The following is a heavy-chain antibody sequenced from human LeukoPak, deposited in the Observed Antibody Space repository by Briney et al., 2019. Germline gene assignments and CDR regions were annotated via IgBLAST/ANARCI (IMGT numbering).Heavy chain of an antibody. Sequence: PGGSLRLFCAASGFTFSNYGFHWVRQTPGKGLEWVAVISYDGTDKYYADSVKGRFTVSRDNSKNTLYLQMNSLRAEDTAVYYCAKGYTDFDYWGQGTLVTVSS. V-gene: IGHV3-30*18. CDR1: GFTFSNYG. D-gene: IGHD3-16*02. CDR2: ISYDGTDK. CDR3: AKGYTDFDY. J-gene: IGHJ4*02.